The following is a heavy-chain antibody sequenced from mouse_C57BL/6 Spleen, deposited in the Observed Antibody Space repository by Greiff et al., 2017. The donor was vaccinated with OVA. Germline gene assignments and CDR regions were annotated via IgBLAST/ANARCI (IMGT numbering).Heavy chain of an antibody. Sequence: QVQLKQPGAELVKPGASVKLSCKASGYTFTSYWMHWVKQRPGRGLEWIGRIDPNSGGTKYNEKFKSKATLTVDKPSSTAYMQLSSLTSEDSAVYYCARGGLLRPKGDYFDYWGQGTTLTVSS. CDR3: ARGGLLRPKGDYFDY. J-gene: IGHJ2*01. CDR1: GYTFTSYW. D-gene: IGHD1-2*01. V-gene: IGHV1-72*01. CDR2: IDPNSGGT.